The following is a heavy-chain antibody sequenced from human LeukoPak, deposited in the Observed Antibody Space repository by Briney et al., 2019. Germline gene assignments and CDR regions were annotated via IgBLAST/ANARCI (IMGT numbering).Heavy chain of an antibody. CDR1: GFTFSSYG. CDR3: AREQGGLMGLDY. J-gene: IGHJ4*02. V-gene: IGHV3-33*01. D-gene: IGHD3-16*01. Sequence: GGSLRLSCAASGFTFSSYGMHSVGQAPGKGLEWVALIWLDGSKQYYADSVKVRFTISRDNSKNTLYLQMNSLRAGDTAVYYCAREQGGLMGLDYWGQGTLVTVSS. CDR2: IWLDGSKQ.